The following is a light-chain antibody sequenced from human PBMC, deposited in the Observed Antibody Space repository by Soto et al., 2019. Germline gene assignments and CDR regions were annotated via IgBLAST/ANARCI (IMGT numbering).Light chain of an antibody. CDR3: CSYAGSYTLYV. CDR2: DVS. V-gene: IGLV2-11*01. J-gene: IGLJ1*01. CDR1: SSDVGNYNY. Sequence: QSVLTQSASVSGSPGQSITISCTGTSSDVGNYNYVSWYQQHPGKAPKLMIYDVSKRPSGVPDRFSGSKSGNTASLTISGLQAEDEADYYCCSYAGSYTLYVFGTGTKVTVL.